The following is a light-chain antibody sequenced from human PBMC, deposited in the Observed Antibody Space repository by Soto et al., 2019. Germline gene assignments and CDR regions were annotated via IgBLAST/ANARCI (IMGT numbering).Light chain of an antibody. CDR2: EVS. CDR1: GSDIGGYKY. CDR3: NSYTTLSNRV. Sequence: QSVLTQPASVSGSPGQSITISCTGTGSDIGGYKYVSWYQHHPGEAPKLIIYEVSNRPSGVSNRFSGSKSGNTASLTISGLQAEDEANYYCNSYTTLSNRVFGTGTKLTVL. V-gene: IGLV2-14*01. J-gene: IGLJ1*01.